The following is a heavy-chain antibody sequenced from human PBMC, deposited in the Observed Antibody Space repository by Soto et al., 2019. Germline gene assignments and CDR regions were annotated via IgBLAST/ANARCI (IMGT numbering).Heavy chain of an antibody. V-gene: IGHV4-31*03. CDR3: ASDSYGSVGLDY. Sequence: PSETLSLTCTVSGGSISSGGYYWSWIRQHPGKGLEWIGYIYYSGSTYYNPSLKSRVTISVDTSKNQFSLKLSSVTAADTAVYYCASDSYGSVGLDYWGQGTLVTVSS. J-gene: IGHJ4*02. CDR1: GGSISSGGYY. CDR2: IYYSGST. D-gene: IGHD5-18*01.